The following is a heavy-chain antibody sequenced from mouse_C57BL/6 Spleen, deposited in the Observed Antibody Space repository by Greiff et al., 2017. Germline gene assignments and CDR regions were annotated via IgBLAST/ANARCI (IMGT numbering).Heavy chain of an antibody. Sequence: QVHVKQPGAELVKPGASVKVSCKASGYTFTSYWMHWVKQRPGQGLEWIGRIHPSDSDTNYNQKFKGKATLTVDKSSSTAYMQLSSLTSEDSAVYYCAISTMVTTDPYWYFDVWGTGTTVTVSS. J-gene: IGHJ1*03. D-gene: IGHD2-2*01. CDR2: IHPSDSDT. V-gene: IGHV1-74*01. CDR3: AISTMVTTDPYWYFDV. CDR1: GYTFTSYW.